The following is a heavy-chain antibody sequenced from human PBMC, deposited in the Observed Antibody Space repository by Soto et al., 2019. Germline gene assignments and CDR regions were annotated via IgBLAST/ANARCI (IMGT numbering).Heavy chain of an antibody. CDR1: GGSISSGDYY. Sequence: SETLSLTCTVSGGSISSGDYYWSWIRQPPGKGLEWIGYIYYSGSTYYNPSPKSRVTISVDTSKNQFSLKLSSVTAADTAVYYCARRPAYSYYYDSSGYLDYWGQGTLVTVSS. V-gene: IGHV4-30-4*01. D-gene: IGHD3-22*01. J-gene: IGHJ4*02. CDR3: ARRPAYSYYYDSSGYLDY. CDR2: IYYSGST.